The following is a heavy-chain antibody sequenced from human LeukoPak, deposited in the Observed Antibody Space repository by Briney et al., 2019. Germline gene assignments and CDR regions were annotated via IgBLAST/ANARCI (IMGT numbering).Heavy chain of an antibody. CDR1: GGSLSAYY. D-gene: IGHD3-10*01. CDR2: INHSGSA. Sequence: SETLSLTCAVYGGSLSAYYWGWIRQPPGKGLEWIGEINHSGSANSNPSLKSRVTISGDMSTNQFSLKLSSVTAADTAVYYCARGRGSYYNSWGQGTMVTVSS. V-gene: IGHV4-34*01. CDR3: ARGRGSYYNS. J-gene: IGHJ4*02.